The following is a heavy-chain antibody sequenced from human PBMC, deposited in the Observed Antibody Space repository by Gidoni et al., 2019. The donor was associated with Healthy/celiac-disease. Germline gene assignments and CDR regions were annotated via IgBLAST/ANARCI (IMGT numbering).Heavy chain of an antibody. Sequence: QITLTESGPTLVKPTQTLTLTCTFSGFSLSTSGVGVGWIRQPPGKALEWLALIYWNDDKRYSPSLKSRLTITKDTSKNQVVLTMTNMDPVDTATYYCAHIPPYYYDSSGYFLLYYFDYWGQGTLVTVSS. V-gene: IGHV2-5*01. CDR2: IYWNDDK. CDR3: AHIPPYYYDSSGYFLLYYFDY. CDR1: GFSLSTSGVG. J-gene: IGHJ4*02. D-gene: IGHD3-22*01.